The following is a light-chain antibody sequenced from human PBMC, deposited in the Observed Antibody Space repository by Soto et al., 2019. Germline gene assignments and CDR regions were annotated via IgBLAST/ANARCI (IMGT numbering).Light chain of an antibody. Sequence: DIQMTQSPSTLSASVGDRVTITCRASQSISSWLAWYQQKPGKDPKLLIYKAYSLESGVPSRVSSIGSGTEFTRTISSLQPDDFATYYCQQYNSYPTFGQGTKGEIK. CDR1: QSISSW. J-gene: IGKJ1*01. V-gene: IGKV1-5*03. CDR2: KAY. CDR3: QQYNSYPT.